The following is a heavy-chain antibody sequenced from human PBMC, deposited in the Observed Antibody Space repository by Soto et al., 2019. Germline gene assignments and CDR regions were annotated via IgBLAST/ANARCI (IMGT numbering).Heavy chain of an antibody. J-gene: IGHJ3*02. CDR2: ISAYNGNT. CDR3: ARDPRGGTDAFDS. D-gene: IGHD2-15*01. Sequence: QVQLVQSGAEVKKPGASVKASCKASGYPFTSFGISWVRQAPGQGLGGMGWISAYNGNTNNAENLQGRVTMTTDTSTSTAYMELRSLRSDDTDLYYCARDPRGGTDAFDSWGQGTMVTVSS. CDR1: GYPFTSFG. V-gene: IGHV1-18*01.